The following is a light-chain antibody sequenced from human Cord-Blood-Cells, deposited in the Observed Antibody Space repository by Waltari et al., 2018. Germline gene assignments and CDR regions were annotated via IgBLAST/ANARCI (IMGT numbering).Light chain of an antibody. Sequence: DIQMPPSPSALSASVGDRVTITCRASQSISSDLNWYQQKPRKAPKLLIYAASSLQSGVTSRFSGSGSGTDFTLTISSLQPEDFATYYCQQSDSTPYTFGQGTKLEIK. CDR3: QQSDSTPYT. CDR1: QSISSD. J-gene: IGKJ2*01. V-gene: IGKV1-39*01. CDR2: AAS.